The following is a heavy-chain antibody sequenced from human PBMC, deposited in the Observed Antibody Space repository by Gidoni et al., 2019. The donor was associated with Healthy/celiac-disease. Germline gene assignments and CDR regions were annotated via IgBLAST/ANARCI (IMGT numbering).Heavy chain of an antibody. D-gene: IGHD6-19*01. CDR1: GFTFGDYA. CDR2: IRSKAYGGTT. CDR3: TREPVAGTFDY. Sequence: EVQRVESGGGLVQPGRSLSLSCTASGFTFGDYAMSWFRQAPGQGLEWVGFIRSKAYGGTTEYDASVKGRFSISRDDSKSNAYLQMNSLKTEDTAVYYCTREPVAGTFDYWGQGTLVTVSS. J-gene: IGHJ4*02. V-gene: IGHV3-49*03.